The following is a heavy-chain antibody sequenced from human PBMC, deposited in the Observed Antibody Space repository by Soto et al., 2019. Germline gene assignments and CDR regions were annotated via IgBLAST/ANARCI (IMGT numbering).Heavy chain of an antibody. CDR3: ATPHLRGRQYDYRSPATASLYHSGLGV. CDR2: IVPVFGMV. CDR1: RGTFNTSP. V-gene: IGHV1-69*01. Sequence: QVLLAQSGAEVKKPGSSVKVSCQTSRGTFNTSPISWVRQAPGQGLECLGDIVPVFGMVNYAQQFQDKLNITAEESTTSVCMEVSRLTPEDTAVYFCATPHLRGRQYDYRSPATASLYHSGLGVWGKGTTVIVSS. J-gene: IGHJ6*04. D-gene: IGHD3-3*01.